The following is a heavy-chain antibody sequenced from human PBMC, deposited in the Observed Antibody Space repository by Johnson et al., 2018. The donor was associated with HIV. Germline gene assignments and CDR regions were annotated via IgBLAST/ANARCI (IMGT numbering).Heavy chain of an antibody. V-gene: IGHV3-30*18. J-gene: IGHJ3*02. CDR1: GFTFSSYG. D-gene: IGHD6-19*01. CDR2: KSYDGSNK. CDR3: AKDRSTGWYPAFDI. Sequence: QVQLVESGGGVVQPGRSLRLSCAASGFTFSSYGMHWVRQAPGKGLEWVAVKSYDGSNKYYADSVKGRFTISRDNSKNTLYLQMNSLRAEDTAVYYCAKDRSTGWYPAFDIWGQGTMVTVSS.